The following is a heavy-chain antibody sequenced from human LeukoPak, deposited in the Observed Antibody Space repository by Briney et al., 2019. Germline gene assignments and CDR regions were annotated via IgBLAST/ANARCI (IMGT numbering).Heavy chain of an antibody. Sequence: PGGSLRLSCAASGFTFSSYEMNWARQAPGKGLDWVSYISSSGNTIYYADSVKGRFTISRDNAKNSLYLQMNSLRAEDTAVYYCARESPPQYSYDSSSYLGPMDAFDIWGQGTMVTVSS. V-gene: IGHV3-48*03. CDR3: ARESPPQYSYDSSSYLGPMDAFDI. D-gene: IGHD3-22*01. CDR2: ISSSGNTI. CDR1: GFTFSSYE. J-gene: IGHJ3*02.